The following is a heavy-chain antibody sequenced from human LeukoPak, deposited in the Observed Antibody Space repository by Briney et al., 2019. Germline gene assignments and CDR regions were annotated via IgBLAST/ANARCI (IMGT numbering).Heavy chain of an antibody. J-gene: IGHJ3*01. CDR3: AREVIGSSWHTGAIDV. CDR1: GYTFTGYY. Sequence: RASVKVSCKASGYTFTGYYMHWVRQAPGQGLEWMGRINPNSGDTHFAQKLQGRVNITRDTSISTAYMDLSSLRSDDPALYFFAREVIGSSWHTGAIDVWGQGTMVTVS. V-gene: IGHV1-2*06. CDR2: INPNSGDT. D-gene: IGHD6-13*01.